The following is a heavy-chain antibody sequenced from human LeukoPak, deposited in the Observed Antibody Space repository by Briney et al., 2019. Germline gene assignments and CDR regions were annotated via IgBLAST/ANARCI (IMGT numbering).Heavy chain of an antibody. CDR2: ISSCSSYI. CDR3: ARDKIPSAGTPRGFDP. D-gene: IGHD6-13*01. Sequence: GGSLRLSCAASGFTLSNAWMNWVRQAPGKGLEWVSSISSCSSYIYYADSVKGRFTISRDNAKSSLYLQMNSLRAEDTAVYYCARDKIPSAGTPRGFDPWGQGTLVTVSS. J-gene: IGHJ5*02. CDR1: GFTLSNAW. V-gene: IGHV3-21*01.